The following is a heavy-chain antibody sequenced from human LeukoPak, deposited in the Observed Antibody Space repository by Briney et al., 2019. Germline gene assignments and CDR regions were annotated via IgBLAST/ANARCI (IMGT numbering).Heavy chain of an antibody. V-gene: IGHV3-33*01. D-gene: IGHD5-18*01. CDR1: GFTFSSYA. Sequence: PGRSLRLSCAASGFTFSSYAMHSVRQAPGKGLEWVAVIWYDGSNKYYADSVKGRFTISRDNSKNTLYLQMNSLRAEDTAVYYCARDSYGLDYWGQGTLVTVSS. J-gene: IGHJ4*02. CDR2: IWYDGSNK. CDR3: ARDSYGLDY.